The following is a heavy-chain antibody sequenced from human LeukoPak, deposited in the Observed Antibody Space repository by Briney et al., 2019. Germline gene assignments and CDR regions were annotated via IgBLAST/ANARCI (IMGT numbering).Heavy chain of an antibody. CDR2: IYYNGSP. Sequence: SETLSLTCTVSGGSINDYYWSWIRQPPGKGLEWIGHIYYNGSPMYNPSLKSRVTISVDTSKNQFSLKLSSVTAADTAAYYCARPYDILTGYYFDYWGQGTLVTVSS. V-gene: IGHV4-59*12. D-gene: IGHD3-9*01. J-gene: IGHJ4*02. CDR3: ARPYDILTGYYFDY. CDR1: GGSINDYY.